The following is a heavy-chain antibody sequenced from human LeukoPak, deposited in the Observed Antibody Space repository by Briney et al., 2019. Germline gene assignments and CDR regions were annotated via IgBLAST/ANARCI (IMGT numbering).Heavy chain of an antibody. D-gene: IGHD3-22*01. J-gene: IGHJ4*02. CDR3: ARQSGYYAFDY. Sequence: GESLKISCEASGYNFDSYLIAWVRQVPGKGLEWMGIINPSDFEIRKSPSFQGQVTLSADQSTRTAYLEWSSLKASDTAMYYCARQSGYYAFDYWGQGTLVTVSS. CDR2: INPSDFEI. CDR1: GYNFDSYL. V-gene: IGHV5-51*01.